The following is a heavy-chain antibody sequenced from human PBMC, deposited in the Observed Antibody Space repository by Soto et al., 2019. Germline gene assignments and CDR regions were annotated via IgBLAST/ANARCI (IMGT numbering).Heavy chain of an antibody. V-gene: IGHV3-30*03. CDR3: TTGIFSPLFDSY. J-gene: IGHJ4*02. CDR2: ISYDGSNK. Sequence: PGGSLRLSCAASGFTFSSYGMHWVRQAPGKGLEWVAVISYDGSNKYYADSVKGRFTISRDNSKNTLYLQMNSLKTEDTAVYYCTTGIFSPLFDSYWGQGTLVTVSS. CDR1: GFTFSSYG. D-gene: IGHD2-21*01.